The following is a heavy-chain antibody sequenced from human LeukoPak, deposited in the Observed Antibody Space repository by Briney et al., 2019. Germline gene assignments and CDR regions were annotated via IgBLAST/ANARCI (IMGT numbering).Heavy chain of an antibody. J-gene: IGHJ6*02. CDR3: ARAEGVVVSPGMDV. Sequence: SQTLSLTCTVSGGSISSGGYYWSWIRQHPGKGLEWIGYIYYSGSTYYNPSLKSRVTISVDTSKNQFSLKLSSVTAADTAVYYCARAEGVVVSPGMDVWGQGTTVTVSS. D-gene: IGHD2-15*01. CDR2: IYYSGST. V-gene: IGHV4-31*03. CDR1: GGSISSGGYY.